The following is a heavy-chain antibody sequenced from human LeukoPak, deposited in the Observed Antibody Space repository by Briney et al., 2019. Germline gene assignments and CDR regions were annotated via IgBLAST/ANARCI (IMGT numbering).Heavy chain of an antibody. CDR2: IYYSGST. CDR1: GGSISSYY. CDR3: ARDRYDYVWGSYRSFDY. J-gene: IGHJ4*02. V-gene: IGHV4-59*12. Sequence: SETLSLTCTVSGGSISSYYWSWIRQPPGKGLEWIGYIYYSGSTNYNPSLKSRVTISVDTSKNQFSLKLSSVTAADTAVYYCARDRYDYVWGSYRSFDYWGQGTLVTVSS. D-gene: IGHD3-16*02.